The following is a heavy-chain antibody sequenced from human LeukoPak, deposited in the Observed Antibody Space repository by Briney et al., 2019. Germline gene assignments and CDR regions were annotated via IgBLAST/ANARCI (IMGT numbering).Heavy chain of an antibody. J-gene: IGHJ4*02. CDR3: ARSFMPLIVVYFDN. V-gene: IGHV3-53*01. D-gene: IGHD3-22*01. CDR1: GFTVSSNY. CDR2: IYSGGST. Sequence: PGGPLRLSCAASGFTVSSNYMSWVRQAPGKGLEWVSVIYSGGSTYYADSVKGRFTISRDNVRNSLYLQMNSLRAEDTAVYYCARSFMPLIVVYFDNWGQGTLVSVSS.